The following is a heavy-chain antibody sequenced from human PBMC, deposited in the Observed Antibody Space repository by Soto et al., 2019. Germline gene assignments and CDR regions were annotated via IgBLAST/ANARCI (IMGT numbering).Heavy chain of an antibody. CDR3: ARELGGYDYLYYSCYMDV. CDR2: IIPVLGMA. Sequence: QVQLVQSGAEMKKPGSSVKVSCQASGDIFHSLTINWGRQAPGQGLEWMGRIIPVLGMANYAQKFQGRVTIIADKSTSTVYMELSSLTSEDTAVYYCARELGGYDYLYYSCYMDVWGEGTTVTVSS. J-gene: IGHJ6*03. V-gene: IGHV1-69*08. D-gene: IGHD5-12*01. CDR1: GDIFHSLT.